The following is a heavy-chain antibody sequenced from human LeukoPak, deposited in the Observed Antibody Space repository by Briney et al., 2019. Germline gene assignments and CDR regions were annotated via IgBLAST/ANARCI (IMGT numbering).Heavy chain of an antibody. J-gene: IGHJ4*02. D-gene: IGHD6-19*01. CDR2: INHSGST. V-gene: IGHV4-34*01. Sequence: SETLSLTCAVYGGSFSGYYWSWIRQPPGKGLEWIGEINHSGSTNYNPPLKSRVTISVDTSKNQFSLKLSSVTAADTAVYYCARGFGSGWYVYWGQGTLVTVSS. CDR3: ARGFGSGWYVY. CDR1: GGSFSGYY.